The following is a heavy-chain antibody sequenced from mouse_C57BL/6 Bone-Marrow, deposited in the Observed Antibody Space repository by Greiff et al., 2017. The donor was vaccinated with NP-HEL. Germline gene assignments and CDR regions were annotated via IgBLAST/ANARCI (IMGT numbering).Heavy chain of an antibody. D-gene: IGHD2-3*01. J-gene: IGHJ1*03. V-gene: IGHV1-19*01. CDR3: ARWADGYFFWYFDV. CDR2: INPYNGGT. Sequence: EVQLQESGPVLVKPGASVKMSCKASGSTFTDYYMTWVKQSHGKSLEWIGVINPYNGGTSYTQKFKGKATLTVDKSSSTAYMERNSLTSEDSAVYYCARWADGYFFWYFDVWGTGTTVTVSS. CDR1: GSTFTDYY.